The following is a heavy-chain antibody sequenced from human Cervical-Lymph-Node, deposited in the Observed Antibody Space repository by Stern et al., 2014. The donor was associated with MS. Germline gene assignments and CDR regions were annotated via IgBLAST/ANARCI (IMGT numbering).Heavy chain of an antibody. CDR3: ALFTYYYDSSGIFDY. CDR1: GFTFSSYW. CDR2: IKQDGSEK. Sequence: EVQLEESGGGLVQPGGSLRLSCAASGFTFSSYWMSWVRQAPGKGLEWVANIKQDGSEKYYVDSVKGRFTISRDNAKNSLYLQMNSLRAEDTAVYYCALFTYYYDSSGIFDYWGQGTLVTVSS. D-gene: IGHD3-22*01. J-gene: IGHJ4*02. V-gene: IGHV3-7*03.